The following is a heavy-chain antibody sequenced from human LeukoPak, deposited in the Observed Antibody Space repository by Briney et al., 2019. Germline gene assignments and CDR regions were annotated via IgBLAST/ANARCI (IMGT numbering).Heavy chain of an antibody. CDR3: ARDQTIAAADSFDY. D-gene: IGHD6-13*01. CDR1: GYTFTGYY. V-gene: IGHV1-18*04. J-gene: IGHJ4*02. Sequence: ASVKVSCKASGYTFTGYYMHWVRQAPGQGLEWMGWISAYNGNTNYAQKLQGRATMTTDTSTSTAYMELRSLRSDDTAVYYCARDQTIAAADSFDYWGQGTLVTVSS. CDR2: ISAYNGNT.